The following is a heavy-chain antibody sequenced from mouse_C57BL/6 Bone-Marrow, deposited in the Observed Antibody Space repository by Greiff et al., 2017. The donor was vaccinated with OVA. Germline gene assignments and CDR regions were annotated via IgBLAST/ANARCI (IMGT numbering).Heavy chain of an antibody. CDR1: GFTFSDYG. D-gene: IGHD2-12*01. Sequence: EVQLVESGGGLVKPGGSLKLSCAASGFTFSDYGMHWVRQAPEKGLEWVAYISRGSSTTDYADTVKGRFTISRDNAKNTLFLQMTSLKSEDTAMYYCAGRDSNDPYALDYWGQGTSVTVSS. CDR3: AGRDSNDPYALDY. CDR2: ISRGSSTT. J-gene: IGHJ4*01. V-gene: IGHV5-17*01.